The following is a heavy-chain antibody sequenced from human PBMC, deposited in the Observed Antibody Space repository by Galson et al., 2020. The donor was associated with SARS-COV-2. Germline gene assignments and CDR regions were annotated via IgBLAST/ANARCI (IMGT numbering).Heavy chain of an antibody. V-gene: IGHV4-30-4*01. CDR2: IFYSGSS. Sequence: SETLSPTCTVSGGSITTDYYWSWIRQPPGKGLEWIGYIFYSGSSYYNPSLKSRLTISVDTSKNQFSLKLTSVTAADTAVYYCARVVVGTLSPYSFD. CDR1: GGSITTDYY. CDR3: ARVVVGTLSPYSFD. D-gene: IGHD3-22*01. J-gene: IGHJ4*01.